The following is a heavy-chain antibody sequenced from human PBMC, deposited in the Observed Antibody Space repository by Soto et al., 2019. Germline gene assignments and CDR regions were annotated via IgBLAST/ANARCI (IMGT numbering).Heavy chain of an antibody. CDR3: ARVGIKWGYYFDY. V-gene: IGHV1-69*13. Sequence: GASVKVSCKASGGTFSSYAISWVRQAPGQGLEWMGGIIPIFGTANYAQRFQGRVTITADESTSTAYMELSSLRSEDTAVYYCARVGIKWGYYFDYWGQGTLVTVSS. CDR2: IIPIFGTA. CDR1: GGTFSSYA. D-gene: IGHD1-26*01. J-gene: IGHJ4*02.